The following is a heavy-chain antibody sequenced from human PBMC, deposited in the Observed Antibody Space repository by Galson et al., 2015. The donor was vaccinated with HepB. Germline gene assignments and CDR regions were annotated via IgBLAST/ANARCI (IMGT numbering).Heavy chain of an antibody. CDR3: AREWRGYYDILTGYYKANWFDP. J-gene: IGHJ5*02. D-gene: IGHD3-9*01. CDR1: EYTFTSYA. Sequence: SVKVSCKASEYTFTSYAMNWVRQAPGQGLEWMGWINTNTGNPTYAQGFTGRFVFSLDTSVSTAYLQISSLKAEDTAVYYCAREWRGYYDILTGYYKANWFDPWGQGTLVTVSS. CDR2: INTNTGNP. V-gene: IGHV7-4-1*02.